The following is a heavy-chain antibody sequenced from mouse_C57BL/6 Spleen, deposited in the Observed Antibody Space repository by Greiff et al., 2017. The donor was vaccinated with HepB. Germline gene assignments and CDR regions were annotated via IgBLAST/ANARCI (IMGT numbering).Heavy chain of an antibody. CDR2: INPNNGGT. J-gene: IGHJ3*01. D-gene: IGHD1-1*01. CDR3: ARWHYYGSSYGAY. V-gene: IGHV1-22*01. CDR1: GYTFTDYN. Sequence: EVQLQQSGPELVKPGASVKMSCKASGYTFTDYNMHWVKQSHGKSLEWIGYINPNNGGTSYNQKFKGKATLTVNKSSSTAYMELRSLTSEDSAVYYCARWHYYGSSYGAYWGQGTLVTVSA.